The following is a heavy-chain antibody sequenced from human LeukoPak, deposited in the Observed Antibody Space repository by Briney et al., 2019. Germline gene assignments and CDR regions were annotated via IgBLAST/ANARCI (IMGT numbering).Heavy chain of an antibody. V-gene: IGHV3-20*01. CDR1: GLTFDDYG. CDR2: INWNGGST. D-gene: IGHD3-22*01. CDR3: ARDHDSSGYYDY. Sequence: PGGSLRLSCAASGLTFDDYGMSWVRQAPGKGLEWVSGINWNGGSTGYADSVKGRFTISRDNAKNSLYLQMNSLRAEDTALYHCARDHDSSGYYDYWGQGTLVTVSS. J-gene: IGHJ4*02.